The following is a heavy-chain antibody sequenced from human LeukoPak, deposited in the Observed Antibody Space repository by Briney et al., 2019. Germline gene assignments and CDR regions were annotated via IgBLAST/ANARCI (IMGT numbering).Heavy chain of an antibody. CDR2: INPNSGGT. J-gene: IGHJ4*02. Sequence: ASVKVSCKASGYTFTGYYIHWMRQAPEQGLEWMGWINPNSGGTNYAQKFQGRVTMTRDTSISTAYMELSRLRSDDTAVYYCARARRGSSSSVGYWGQGTLVTVSS. CDR1: GYTFTGYY. CDR3: ARARRGSSSSVGY. V-gene: IGHV1-2*02. D-gene: IGHD6-6*01.